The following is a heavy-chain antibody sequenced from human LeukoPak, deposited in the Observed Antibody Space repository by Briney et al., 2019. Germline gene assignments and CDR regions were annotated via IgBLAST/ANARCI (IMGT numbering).Heavy chain of an antibody. CDR3: ARVNGFYDLVFDY. V-gene: IGHV4-31*11. D-gene: IGHD3-9*01. CDR2: IYNSGSA. J-gene: IGHJ4*02. Sequence: SEILSLTCAVSGASISSGGYYWSWIRQRPGKGLEWIGYIYNSGSAHDNPSLKSRVIISLDTSKNQFSLKLSSVTAADTAVYYRARVNGFYDLVFDYWGQGTLVTVSS. CDR1: GASISSGGYY.